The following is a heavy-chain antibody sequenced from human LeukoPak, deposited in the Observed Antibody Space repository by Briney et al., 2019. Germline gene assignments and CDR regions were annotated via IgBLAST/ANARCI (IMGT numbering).Heavy chain of an antibody. CDR1: GFTFADYA. CDR2: ISWNSGSI. Sequence: PGGSLRLACPASGFTFADYAMHWVRQAPGKGLEQPSGISWNSGSIGYADSVKGRFTISRDNAKNSLYLQMNSLRAEDTALYYCAKDIWTSPYYYGMDVWGQGTTVTVSS. V-gene: IGHV3-9*01. J-gene: IGHJ6*02. D-gene: IGHD1-1*01. CDR3: AKDIWTSPYYYGMDV.